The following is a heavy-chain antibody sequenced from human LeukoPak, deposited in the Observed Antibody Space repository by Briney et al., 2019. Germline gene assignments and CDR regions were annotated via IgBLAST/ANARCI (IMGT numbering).Heavy chain of an antibody. V-gene: IGHV3-23*01. D-gene: IGHD2-15*01. CDR1: GXTFSNYA. Sequence: PGGSLRLSWAASGXTFSNYAVSWARQAPGKGLEWVSAISGSGGSTYYADSVKGRFTISRDSSKNRMYLQMNSLRVEDTAVYYCARYCSGGRCYSGLDPWGQGGLVTVSS. CDR2: ISGSGGST. CDR3: ARYCSGGRCYSGLDP. J-gene: IGHJ5*02.